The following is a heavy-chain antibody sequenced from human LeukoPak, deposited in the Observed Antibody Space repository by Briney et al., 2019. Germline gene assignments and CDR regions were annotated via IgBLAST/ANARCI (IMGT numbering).Heavy chain of an antibody. V-gene: IGHV3-23*01. CDR2: ISGSGGST. Sequence: GGSLRLSCAASGFTFSSYAMGWVSQAPGKGLEWVSAISGSGGSTYYADSVKGRFTISRDNSKNTLYLQMNSLRAEDAAVYYCAKGPSRGRYYYGSGSLGDYWGQGTLVTVSS. CDR3: AKGPSRGRYYYGSGSLGDY. D-gene: IGHD3-10*01. J-gene: IGHJ4*02. CDR1: GFTFSSYA.